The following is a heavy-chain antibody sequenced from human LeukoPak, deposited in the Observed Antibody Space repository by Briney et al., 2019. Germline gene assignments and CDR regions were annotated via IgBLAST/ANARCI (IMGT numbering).Heavy chain of an antibody. CDR3: ARDHYSSGPYYFDY. D-gene: IGHD6-19*01. J-gene: IGHJ4*02. V-gene: IGHV3-30-3*01. CDR2: VSYDGSIK. Sequence: GGSLRLSCAASGFTFSSYALHWVRQAPNKGLEWVAIVSYDGSIKYYADSVKGRFTISRDNSKNTLYLQMNSLRAEDTAVYYCARDHYSSGPYYFDYWGQGTLVTVSS. CDR1: GFTFSSYA.